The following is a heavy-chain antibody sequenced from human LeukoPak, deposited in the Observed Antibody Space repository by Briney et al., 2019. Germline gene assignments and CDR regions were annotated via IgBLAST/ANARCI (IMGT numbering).Heavy chain of an antibody. CDR1: GYTLRDYY. D-gene: IGHD2-15*01. CDR3: ARGLRIINGLDV. J-gene: IGHJ6*02. CDR2: LNPHSGGT. Sequence: ASVKVSCKASGYTLRDYYIYWVRQAPGHGLEWLGWLNPHSGGTNYAQKFQRRVTLTSDTSISTAYMELSSLTSDDTAIYYCARGLRIINGLDVWGQGTTVIVSS. V-gene: IGHV1-2*02.